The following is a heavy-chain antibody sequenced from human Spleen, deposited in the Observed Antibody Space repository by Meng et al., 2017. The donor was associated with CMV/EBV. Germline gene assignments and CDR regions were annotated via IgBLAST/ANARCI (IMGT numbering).Heavy chain of an antibody. V-gene: IGHV3-15*01. CDR3: STDPY. J-gene: IGHJ4*02. Sequence: GGSLRLSCAASGFSFSSAWMTWVRQAPGKGLEWVGRIKSKSDGETADYATPVKGRVTISRDDSKNTVFLLMNRLKTEDTAVYYCSTDPYWGQGTLVTVSS. CDR2: IKSKSDGETA. CDR1: GFSFSSAW.